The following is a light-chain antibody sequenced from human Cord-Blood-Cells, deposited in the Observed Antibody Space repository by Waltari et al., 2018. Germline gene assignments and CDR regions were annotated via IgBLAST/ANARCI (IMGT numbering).Light chain of an antibody. CDR3: QKYNSAPQT. J-gene: IGKJ1*01. Sequence: DIQLTQSPYSLSASVGDRVTITCRASQGSSYYLAWYQQKPGKVPKLLIYAASTLQSGVPSRFSGSGSGTDFTLTISSLQPEDVATYYCQKYNSAPQTFGQGTKVEIK. V-gene: IGKV1-27*01. CDR1: QGSSYY. CDR2: AAS.